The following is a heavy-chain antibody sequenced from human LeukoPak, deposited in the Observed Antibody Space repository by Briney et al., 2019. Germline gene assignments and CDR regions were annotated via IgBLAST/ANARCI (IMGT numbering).Heavy chain of an antibody. J-gene: IGHJ4*02. CDR1: GFSLSTSGVC. D-gene: IGHD1-26*01. CDR2: IDWDDDK. V-gene: IGHV2-70*11. CDR3: ARIAVGATYYFDY. Sequence: SGPTLVNPTQTLTLTCTFSGFSLSTSGVCVSWIRQPPGKVLEWLARIDWDDDKYYSTSLKTRLTISKDTSKNQVVLTMTNVDPVDTATYYCARIAVGATYYFDYWGQGTLVTVSS.